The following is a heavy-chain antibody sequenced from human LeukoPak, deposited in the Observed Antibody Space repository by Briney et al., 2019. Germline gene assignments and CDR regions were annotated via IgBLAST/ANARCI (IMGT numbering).Heavy chain of an antibody. Sequence: GFLRTFLATSGFHFSSFGIDWVRQAPGQGLEWVSAISGSGGSTYYADSVKGRFTISRDNSKNTLYLQMSSLRAEDAAVYYCAKLGYYYGSGSYQPWGQGTLVTVSS. J-gene: IGHJ5*02. D-gene: IGHD3-10*01. CDR2: ISGSGGST. CDR3: AKLGYYYGSGSYQP. V-gene: IGHV3-23*01. CDR1: GFHFSSFG.